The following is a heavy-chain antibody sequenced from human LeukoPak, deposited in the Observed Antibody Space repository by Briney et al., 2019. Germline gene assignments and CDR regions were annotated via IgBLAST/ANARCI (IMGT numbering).Heavy chain of an antibody. Sequence: GGSLRLSCAASGFTFSSYWMSWVRQAPGRGLEWVANIKQDGSEEVYVGSVKGRFTISRDNAKNSLFLQMNTLRAEDTAVYYCARDPYSSTWSYGMDVWGQGATVTVSS. V-gene: IGHV3-7*05. J-gene: IGHJ6*02. CDR1: GFTFSSYW. D-gene: IGHD6-6*01. CDR3: ARDPYSSTWSYGMDV. CDR2: IKQDGSEE.